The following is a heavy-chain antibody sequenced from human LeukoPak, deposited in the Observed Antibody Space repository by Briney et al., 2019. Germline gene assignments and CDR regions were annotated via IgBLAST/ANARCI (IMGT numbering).Heavy chain of an antibody. Sequence: GESRKISCKASGYSFTPYWIGWVRQMPGKGLEWVGIIYPRDSDTRYSPSFEGQVTISADKSISTAYLHWSSLKASDTAMYYCARRSGTYDPPDYWGQGTLVTVSS. J-gene: IGHJ4*02. V-gene: IGHV5-51*01. CDR3: ARRSGTYDPPDY. CDR2: IYPRDSDT. D-gene: IGHD3-3*01. CDR1: GYSFTPYW.